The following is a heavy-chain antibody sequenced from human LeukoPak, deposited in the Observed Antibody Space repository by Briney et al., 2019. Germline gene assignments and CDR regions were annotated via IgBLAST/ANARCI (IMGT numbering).Heavy chain of an antibody. CDR3: VKDGLFDY. J-gene: IGHJ4*02. Sequence: GGSLRLSCAASGFTFSSYWMSWVRQAPGKGLEWVANINKDGGEKYYVDSVKGRFTISRDNAKNSLYLQMNSLRADDTAVYYCVKDGLFDYWGQGTLVTVSS. CDR1: GFTFSSYW. D-gene: IGHD3-10*01. CDR2: INKDGGEK. V-gene: IGHV3-7*03.